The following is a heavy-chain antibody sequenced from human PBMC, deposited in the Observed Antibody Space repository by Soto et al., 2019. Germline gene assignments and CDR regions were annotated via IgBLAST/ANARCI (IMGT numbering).Heavy chain of an antibody. J-gene: IGHJ4*02. CDR3: ARWTQKKDSSGKFDY. Sequence: SETLSLTCTVSGGSISSGGYYWSWIRQHPGKGLEWIGYIYYSGSTYYNPSLKSRVTISVDTSKNQFSLKLSSVTAAGTAVYYWARWTQKKDSSGKFDYWGQGTLVTVSS. D-gene: IGHD3-22*01. V-gene: IGHV4-31*03. CDR1: GGSISSGGYY. CDR2: IYYSGST.